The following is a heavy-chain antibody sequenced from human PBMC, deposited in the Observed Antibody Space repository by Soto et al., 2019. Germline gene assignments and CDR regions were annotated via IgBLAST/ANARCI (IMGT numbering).Heavy chain of an antibody. Sequence: GASVNVSCKASGYTFTSYGISWVRQAPGQGLEWMGWISAYNGNTNYAQKLQGRVTMTTDTSTSTAYMELRSLRSDDTAVYYCARGYGDYVYYYMDVWGKGTTVTVSS. D-gene: IGHD4-17*01. V-gene: IGHV1-18*01. CDR2: ISAYNGNT. CDR1: GYTFTSYG. CDR3: ARGYGDYVYYYMDV. J-gene: IGHJ6*03.